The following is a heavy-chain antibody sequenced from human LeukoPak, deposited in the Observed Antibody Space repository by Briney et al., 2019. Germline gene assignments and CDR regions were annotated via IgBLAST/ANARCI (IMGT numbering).Heavy chain of an antibody. CDR1: GFTFSSYG. CDR3: ARSRYDILTGPYIAGAFDI. Sequence: GRSLRLSCAASGFTFSSYGMHWVRQAPGKGLEWVAVIWYDGLNKYYADSVKGRFTISRDNSKNTLYLQMNSLRAEDTAVYYCARSRYDILTGPYIAGAFDIWGQGTMVTVSS. V-gene: IGHV3-33*01. CDR2: IWYDGLNK. J-gene: IGHJ3*02. D-gene: IGHD3-9*01.